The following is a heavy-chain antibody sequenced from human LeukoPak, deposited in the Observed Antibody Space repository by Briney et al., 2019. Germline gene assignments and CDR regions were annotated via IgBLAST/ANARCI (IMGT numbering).Heavy chain of an antibody. CDR1: GGSISSYY. CDR3: ARVSGEGDILTGYHIPYAFDI. CDR2: IYYSGRT. J-gene: IGHJ3*02. Sequence: SETLSLTCTVSGGSISSYYWSWFRQPPGKGLEWIGYIYYSGRTNYNTPLKSRVTISVDTSKNQFSLKLSSVTAADTAVYYCARVSGEGDILTGYHIPYAFDIWGQGTMVTVSS. V-gene: IGHV4-59*01. D-gene: IGHD3-9*01.